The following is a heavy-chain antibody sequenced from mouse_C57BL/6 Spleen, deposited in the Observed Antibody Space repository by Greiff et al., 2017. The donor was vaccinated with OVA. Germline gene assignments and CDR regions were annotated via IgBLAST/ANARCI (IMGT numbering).Heavy chain of an antibody. V-gene: IGHV1-69*01. D-gene: IGHD2-1*01. J-gene: IGHJ4*01. Sequence: QVQLQQPGAELVMPGASVKLSCKASGYTFTSYWMHWVKQRPGQGLEWIGEIDPSDSYTNYNQKFKGKSTLTVDKSSSTAYMQLSSLTSEDSAVYYCARVYYGNHSYARDYWGQGTSVTVSS. CDR2: IDPSDSYT. CDR3: ARVYYGNHSYARDY. CDR1: GYTFTSYW.